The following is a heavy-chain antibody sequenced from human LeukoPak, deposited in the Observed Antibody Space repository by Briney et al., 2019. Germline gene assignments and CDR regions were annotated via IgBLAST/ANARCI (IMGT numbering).Heavy chain of an antibody. D-gene: IGHD1-26*01. CDR3: AKVPPDSGSYYVDY. CDR2: ISGSGGST. CDR1: GFTFSSHA. J-gene: IGHJ4*02. Sequence: GGSLSLSCAASGFTFSSHAMSWVRQAPGKGLEWVSAISGSGGSTYYADSMKGRFTISRDNSKNTLYLKMNSRRAEDTAVYYCAKVPPDSGSYYVDYWGQGTLVTVSS. V-gene: IGHV3-23*01.